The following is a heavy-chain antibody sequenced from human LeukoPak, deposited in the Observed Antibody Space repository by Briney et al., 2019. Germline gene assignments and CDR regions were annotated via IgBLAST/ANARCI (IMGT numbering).Heavy chain of an antibody. V-gene: IGHV4-39*07. CDR3: ARNRITIFGVVIYYYYGMDV. CDR2: INHSGST. D-gene: IGHD3-3*01. CDR1: GGSISSSSYY. J-gene: IGHJ6*02. Sequence: PSETLSLTCTVSGGSISSSSYYWSWIRQPPGKGLEWIGEINHSGSTNYNPSLKSRVTISVDTSKNQFSLKLSSVTAADTAVYYCARNRITIFGVVIYYYYGMDVWGQGTTVTVSS.